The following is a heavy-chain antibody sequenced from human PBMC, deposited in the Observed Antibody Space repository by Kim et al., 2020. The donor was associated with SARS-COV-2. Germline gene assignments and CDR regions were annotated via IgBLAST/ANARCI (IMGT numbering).Heavy chain of an antibody. CDR1: GFTFSSYG. CDR3: AKDRARSTSGSPPDS. CDR2: IWYDGSNK. V-gene: IGHV3-33*06. D-gene: IGHD1-26*01. Sequence: GGSLRLSCAASGFTFSSYGMHWVRQAPGKGLEWVAVIWYDGSNKYYADSVKGRFTISRDNSKTTLYLQMSSLRAEDTAVYYCAKDRARSTSGSPPDSWGPGTLVTVSS. J-gene: IGHJ4*02.